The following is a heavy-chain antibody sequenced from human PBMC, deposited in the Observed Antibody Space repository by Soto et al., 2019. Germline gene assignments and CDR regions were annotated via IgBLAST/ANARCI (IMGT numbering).Heavy chain of an antibody. CDR1: GGTSTRYA. J-gene: IGHJ4*02. V-gene: IGHV1-69*06. CDR3: NRGSEYDFWSGYW. CDR2: IVPMFGTS. D-gene: IGHD3-3*01. Sequence: QERLVQSGAEVRKPGSSVKVSCKVTGGTSTRYAINWVRQAPGQGLEWMGGIVPMFGTSKYAQKFQGRVTITADTSTNLAYMELRSLRSEGTAVYYCNRGSEYDFWSGYWWGKGTLVSVSS.